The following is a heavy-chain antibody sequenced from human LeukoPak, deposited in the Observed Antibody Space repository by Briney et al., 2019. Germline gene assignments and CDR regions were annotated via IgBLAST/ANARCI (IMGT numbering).Heavy chain of an antibody. CDR3: ARGYDFWSGYSL. V-gene: IGHV1-69*01. CDR2: IIPIFGTA. D-gene: IGHD3-3*01. CDR1: GFTFSSYV. Sequence: GGSLRLSCAASGFTFSSYVISWVRQAPGQGLEWMGGIIPIFGTANYAQKFQGRVTITADESTSTAYMELSSLRSEDTAVYYCARGYDFWSGYSLWGQGTLVTVSS. J-gene: IGHJ4*02.